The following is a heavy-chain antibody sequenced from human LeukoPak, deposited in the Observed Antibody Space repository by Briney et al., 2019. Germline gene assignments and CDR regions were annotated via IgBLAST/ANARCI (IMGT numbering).Heavy chain of an antibody. V-gene: IGHV3-23*01. D-gene: IGHD3-3*01. J-gene: IGHJ4*02. CDR3: ARDRYDFWSGYDY. CDR1: GFTFSSHA. Sequence: GGSLRLSCAASGFTFSSHAMSWVRQAPGKGLEWVSAISSSGGSTYYADSVKGRFTISRDNAKNSLYLQMNSLRAEDTAVYYCARDRYDFWSGYDYWGQGTLVTVSS. CDR2: ISSSGGST.